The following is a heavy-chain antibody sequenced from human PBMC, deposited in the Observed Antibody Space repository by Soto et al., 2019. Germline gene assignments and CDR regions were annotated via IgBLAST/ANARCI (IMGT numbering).Heavy chain of an antibody. D-gene: IGHD4-17*01. V-gene: IGHV3-33*01. CDR3: ARERSTVTTLGDAFDI. Sequence: GGSLSLSCAASGFTFSSYGMHWVRQAPGKGLEWVAVIWYDGSNKYYADSVKGRFTISRDNSKNTLYLQMNSLRAEDTAVYYCARERSTVTTLGDAFDIWGQGTMVTVSS. CDR2: IWYDGSNK. J-gene: IGHJ3*02. CDR1: GFTFSSYG.